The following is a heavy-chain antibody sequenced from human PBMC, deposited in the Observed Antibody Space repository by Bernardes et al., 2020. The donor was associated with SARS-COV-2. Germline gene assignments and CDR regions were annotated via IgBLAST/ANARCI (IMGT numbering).Heavy chain of an antibody. V-gene: IGHV3-74*01. Sequence: GGSLRLSCVASGFTFSNYWMHWVRQAPGKGLVWVSRIKSDGSSTTDADSVKGRFTISRDNAKNTLYLQMNSLRAEDTAVYYCAREYSSALTHFDYWGQGTLVTVSS. CDR1: GFTFSNYW. D-gene: IGHD6-19*01. CDR3: AREYSSALTHFDY. J-gene: IGHJ4*02. CDR2: IKSDGSST.